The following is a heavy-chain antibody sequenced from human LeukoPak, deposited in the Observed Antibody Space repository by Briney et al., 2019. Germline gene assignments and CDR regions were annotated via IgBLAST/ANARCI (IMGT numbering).Heavy chain of an antibody. CDR2: INSDGSST. Sequence: GGSLRLSCAASGFTFSSYWMHWVRHAPGKGLVWVSRINSDGSSTSYADSVKGRFTISRDNAKNTLYLQMNSLRAEDTAVYYCARVYDFWSGYYGYWGQGTLVTVSS. J-gene: IGHJ4*02. CDR3: ARVYDFWSGYYGY. V-gene: IGHV3-74*01. D-gene: IGHD3-3*01. CDR1: GFTFSSYW.